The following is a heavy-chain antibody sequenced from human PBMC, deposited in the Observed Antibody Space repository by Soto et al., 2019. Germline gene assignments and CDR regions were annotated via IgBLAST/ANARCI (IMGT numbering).Heavy chain of an antibody. Sequence: QVQLVESGGGVVQPGRSLRLSCAASGFTFSSYAMHWVRQAPGKGLEWVAVISYDGSNKYYADSVKGRFTISRDNSKNTLYLQMNSLRAEDTAVYYCARETYYDFWSGPYYGMDVEGPRDHGHRLL. CDR3: ARETYYDFWSGPYYGMDV. V-gene: IGHV3-30-3*01. CDR1: GFTFSSYA. CDR2: ISYDGSNK. J-gene: IGHJ6*02. D-gene: IGHD3-3*01.